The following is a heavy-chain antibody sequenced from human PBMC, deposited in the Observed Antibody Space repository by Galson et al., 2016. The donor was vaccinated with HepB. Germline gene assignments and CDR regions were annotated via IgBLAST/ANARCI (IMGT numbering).Heavy chain of an antibody. CDR3: ARVQKGWFNF. J-gene: IGHJ5*01. CDR2: IFYSDIT. CDR1: GASIIDYY. V-gene: IGHV4-59*01. Sequence: SETLSLTCAVSGASIIDYYWTWIRQPPGKGLEWIGYIFYSDITDYNPSLKSRVTISLDTSKNQFSLKLSSVTAADTAVYSCARVQKGWFNFWGQGTLVTVSS.